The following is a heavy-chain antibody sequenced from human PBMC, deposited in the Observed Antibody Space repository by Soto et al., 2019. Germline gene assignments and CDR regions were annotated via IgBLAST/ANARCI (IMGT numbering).Heavy chain of an antibody. J-gene: IGHJ5*02. D-gene: IGHD3-16*01. CDR1: GFTFSNYW. V-gene: IGHV3-74*01. CDR2: INTDGSRA. CDR3: ARVKLGSYDWVDP. Sequence: EVQLVESGGDLVQPGGSLRLSCAASGFTFSNYWMHWVRQAPGKGLMWVSRINTDGSRATYADSVQGRFGISRDNAKNTVYQQMTSLRAEDTAVYYCARVKLGSYDWVDPWGQGTLVTVSS.